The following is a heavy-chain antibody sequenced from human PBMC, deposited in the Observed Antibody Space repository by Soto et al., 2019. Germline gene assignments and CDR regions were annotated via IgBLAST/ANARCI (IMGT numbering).Heavy chain of an antibody. CDR2: ISYDGSNK. Sequence: QVQLVESGGGVVQPGRSLRLSCAASGFTFSSYAMHWVRQAPGKGLEWVAVISYDGSNKYYADSVKCRFTISRDNSKNTLYLQMNSLRAEDTAVYYCTLLIAVAAKGDYWGQGTLVTVSS. V-gene: IGHV3-30-3*01. CDR3: TLLIAVAAKGDY. D-gene: IGHD6-19*01. J-gene: IGHJ4*02. CDR1: GFTFSSYA.